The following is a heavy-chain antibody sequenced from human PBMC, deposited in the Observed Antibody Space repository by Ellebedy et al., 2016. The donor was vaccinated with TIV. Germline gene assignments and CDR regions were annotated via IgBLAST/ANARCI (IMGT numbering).Heavy chain of an antibody. D-gene: IGHD3-10*01. J-gene: IGHJ4*02. Sequence: PGGSLRLSCAASGFTFSDYYMSWIRQAPGKGLEWVSYISSSSYTNYADSVKGRFTISRDNAKNSLYLRMNSLRAEDTAVYYCARDLYGSGSYSSDWGQGTLVTVSS. V-gene: IGHV3-11*06. CDR1: GFTFSDYY. CDR2: ISSSSYT. CDR3: ARDLYGSGSYSSD.